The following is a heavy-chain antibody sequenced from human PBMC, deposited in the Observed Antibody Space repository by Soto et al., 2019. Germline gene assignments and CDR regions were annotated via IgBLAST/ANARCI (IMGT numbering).Heavy chain of an antibody. CDR1: GYTFTSYD. CDR2: MNPNSGNT. Sequence: QVQLVQSGAEVKKPGASVKVSCKASGYTFTSYDINWVRQATGQGLEWMGWMNPNSGNTGYAQKFQGRVTMTRNTSISTAYMELSSLRSEDTAVYYCARAKLQFGIAAAGTLPGYWGQGTLVTVSS. CDR3: ARAKLQFGIAAAGTLPGY. D-gene: IGHD6-13*01. V-gene: IGHV1-8*01. J-gene: IGHJ4*02.